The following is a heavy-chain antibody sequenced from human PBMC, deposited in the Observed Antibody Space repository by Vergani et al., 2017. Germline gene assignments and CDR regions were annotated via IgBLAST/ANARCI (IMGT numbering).Heavy chain of an antibody. CDR3: ARRYCSSTSCYRGMDV. V-gene: IGHV5-51*03. CDR1: GYSFTSYW. J-gene: IGHJ6*02. D-gene: IGHD2-2*02. Sequence: EVQLVQSGAEVKKPGESLKISCKGSGYSFTSYWIGWVRQMPGKGLEWMGIIYPGDSDTRYSPSFQGQVTISADKSISTAYLQWSSLKAPDTAMYYCARRYCSSTSCYRGMDVWGQGTTVTVSS. CDR2: IYPGDSDT.